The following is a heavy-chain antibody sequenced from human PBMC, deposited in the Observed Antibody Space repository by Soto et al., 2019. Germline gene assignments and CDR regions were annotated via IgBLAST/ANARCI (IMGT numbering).Heavy chain of an antibody. D-gene: IGHD6-13*01. CDR3: ARPDSSSWAAPFGS. Sequence: SETLSLTCAVSGDSINTRDWWSWVRQTPGKGPEWIGEISHGGNINYNPPLKSRVTISMDKSKNQFSLRLTSVTASDTAVYYCARPDSSSWAAPFGSWGQGTLVTVSS. CDR1: GDSINTRDW. J-gene: IGHJ4*02. CDR2: ISHGGNI. V-gene: IGHV4-4*02.